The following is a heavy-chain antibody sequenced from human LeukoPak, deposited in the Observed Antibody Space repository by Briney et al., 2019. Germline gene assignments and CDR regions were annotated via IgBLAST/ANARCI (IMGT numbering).Heavy chain of an antibody. CDR2: IYYRGSI. Sequence: SETLSLICAVSGYSISSSNWWGWIRQPPGKGLEWIGYIYYRGSIYYNPSLKSRVTMSVDTSKNQFSLKLSSVTAVDTAVYYCARSASGSYFDYWGQGTLVTVFS. D-gene: IGHD1-26*01. CDR3: ARSASGSYFDY. V-gene: IGHV4-28*05. J-gene: IGHJ4*02. CDR1: GYSISSSNW.